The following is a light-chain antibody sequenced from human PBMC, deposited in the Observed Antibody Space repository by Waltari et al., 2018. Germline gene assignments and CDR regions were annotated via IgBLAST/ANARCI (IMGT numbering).Light chain of an antibody. CDR1: QSISSY. V-gene: IGKV1-39*01. CDR2: AAS. Sequence: DIQTTQSPSSLSASVGDRVTIACRASQSISSYLNWYQQKPGKAPKPLIYAASSLQSGVPSRFSGSGSGRDFTLTINSLQPEDFATYYCQQSYSTPYTFGQVTKLEIK. J-gene: IGKJ2*01. CDR3: QQSYSTPYT.